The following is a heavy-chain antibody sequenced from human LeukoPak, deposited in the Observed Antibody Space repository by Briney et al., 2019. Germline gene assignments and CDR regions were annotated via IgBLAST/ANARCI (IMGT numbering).Heavy chain of an antibody. V-gene: IGHV4-4*07. J-gene: IGHJ6*03. CDR3: ARDSSYCSGGSCYSHYYYMDV. CDR1: GGSISSYY. Sequence: SETLPLTCTLPGGSISSYYWSWIRQPAGKGLEWIGRIYTSGSTNYNPSLKSRVTMSVDTSKNQFSLKLSSVTAADTAVYYCARDSSYCSGGSCYSHYYYMDVWGKGTTVTVSS. D-gene: IGHD2-15*01. CDR2: IYTSGST.